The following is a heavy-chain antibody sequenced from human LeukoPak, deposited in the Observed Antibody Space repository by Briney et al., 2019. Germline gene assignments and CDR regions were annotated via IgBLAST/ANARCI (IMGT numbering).Heavy chain of an antibody. D-gene: IGHD3/OR15-3a*01. CDR2: INHSGST. Sequence: SSETLSLTCAVYGGSFSGYYWSWIRQPPGKGLEWIGEINHSGSTNYNPSLKSRVTISVDTSKNQFSLKLSSVTAADTAVYYCARGIWTYPEEYYFDYWGQGTLVTVSS. V-gene: IGHV4-34*01. J-gene: IGHJ4*02. CDR1: GGSFSGYY. CDR3: ARGIWTYPEEYYFDY.